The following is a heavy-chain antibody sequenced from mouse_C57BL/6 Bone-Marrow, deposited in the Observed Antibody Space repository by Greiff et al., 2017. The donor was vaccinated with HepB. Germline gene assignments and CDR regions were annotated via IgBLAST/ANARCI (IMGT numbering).Heavy chain of an antibody. Sequence: VQLQESGAELVRPGASVTLSCKASGYTFTDYEMHWVKQTPVHGLEWIGAIDPETGGTAYNQKFKGKAILTADKSSSTAYMELRSLTSEDSAVYYCTDWYFDVWGTGTTATVSS. V-gene: IGHV1-15*01. CDR1: GYTFTDYE. CDR2: IDPETGGT. CDR3: TDWYFDV. J-gene: IGHJ1*03.